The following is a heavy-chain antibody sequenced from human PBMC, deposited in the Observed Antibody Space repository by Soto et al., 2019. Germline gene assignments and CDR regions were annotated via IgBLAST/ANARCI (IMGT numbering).Heavy chain of an antibody. CDR3: AKLPVVADQGYYYGMDV. J-gene: IGHJ6*02. CDR2: ISYDGSNK. D-gene: IGHD2-15*01. CDR1: GFTFSSYG. Sequence: LRLSCAASGFTFSSYGMHWVRQAPGKGLEWVAVISYDGSNKYYADSVKGRFTISRDNSKNTLYLQMNSLRAEDTAVYYCAKLPVVADQGYYYGMDVWGQGTTVTVSS. V-gene: IGHV3-30*18.